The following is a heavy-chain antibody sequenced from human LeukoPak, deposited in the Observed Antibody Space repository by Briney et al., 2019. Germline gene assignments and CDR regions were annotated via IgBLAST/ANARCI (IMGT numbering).Heavy chain of an antibody. CDR1: GGTFSSYA. CDR3: ARGGDYGDYQEGYAFDI. D-gene: IGHD4-17*01. J-gene: IGHJ3*02. Sequence: SVKVSCKASGGTFSSYAISWVRQAPGQRLEWMGGIIPIFGTANYAQKFQGRVTITADESTSTAYMELSSLRSEDTAVYYCARGGDYGDYQEGYAFDIWGQGTMVTVSS. V-gene: IGHV1-69*13. CDR2: IIPIFGTA.